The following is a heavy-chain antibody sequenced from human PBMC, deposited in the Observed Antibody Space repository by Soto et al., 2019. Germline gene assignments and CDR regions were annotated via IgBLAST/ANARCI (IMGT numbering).Heavy chain of an antibody. Sequence: SETLSLTCAVSGDSISSDKWWSWVRQPPGKGLEWIGEIHHSGNSNYNPSLKSRVIISVDKSKNQFSLNLSSVTDADTAVYYCARSVFPWGQGTLVTVSS. J-gene: IGHJ5*02. CDR1: GDSISSDKW. CDR3: ARSVFP. CDR2: IHHSGNS. V-gene: IGHV4-4*02.